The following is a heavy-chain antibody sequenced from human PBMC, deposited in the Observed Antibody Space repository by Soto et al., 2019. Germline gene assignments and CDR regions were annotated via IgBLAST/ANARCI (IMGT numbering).Heavy chain of an antibody. CDR3: ARGGDSSSWYRPSDYYGMDV. V-gene: IGHV1-2*04. CDR2: INPNSGGT. Sequence: QVQLVQSGAEVKKPGASVKVSCKASGYTFTGYYMHWVRQAPGQGLEWMGWINPNSGGTNYAQKFRGWVTMTRDTSISTAYMELSRLRSDDTAVYYCARGGDSSSWYRPSDYYGMDVWGQGTTVTVSS. J-gene: IGHJ6*02. CDR1: GYTFTGYY. D-gene: IGHD6-13*01.